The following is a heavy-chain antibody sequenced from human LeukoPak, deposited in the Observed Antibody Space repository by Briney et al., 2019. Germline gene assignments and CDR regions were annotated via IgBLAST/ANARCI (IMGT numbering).Heavy chain of an antibody. CDR2: IYYSGST. D-gene: IGHD3-3*01. J-gene: IGHJ4*02. CDR3: ARAYYDFWSGPYFDY. V-gene: IGHV4-59*01. CDR1: GASISSYY. Sequence: SETLSLTCTVSGASISSYYWSWIRQPPGKGLEWIGYIYYSGSTNYNPSLKSRVTISVDTSKNQFSLKLSSVTAADTAVYYCARAYYDFWSGPYFDYWGQGTLVTVSS.